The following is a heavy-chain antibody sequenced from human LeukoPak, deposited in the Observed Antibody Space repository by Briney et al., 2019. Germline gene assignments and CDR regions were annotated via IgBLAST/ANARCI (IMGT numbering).Heavy chain of an antibody. CDR2: VSDSGGST. D-gene: IGHD5-24*01. V-gene: IGHV3-23*01. Sequence: GGSLRLSCAASGFTFSGYALSWVRQAPGKGLEWVSSVSDSGGSTYYADSVKDRFTISRDNSKNTLYLQMNSLRAEDTAVYYCAKGDGYNYDNWFDPWGQGTLVTVSS. J-gene: IGHJ5*02. CDR3: AKGDGYNYDNWFDP. CDR1: GFTFSGYA.